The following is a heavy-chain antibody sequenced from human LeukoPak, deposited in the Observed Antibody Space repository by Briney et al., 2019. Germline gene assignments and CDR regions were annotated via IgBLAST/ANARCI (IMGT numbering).Heavy chain of an antibody. CDR1: GGSISSGDYY. V-gene: IGHV4-30-4*08. CDR2: IYYSGST. Sequence: SETLSLTCIVSGGSISSGDYYWSWIRQPPGKGLEWIGYIYYSGSTYYNPSLKSRVTISVDTSKNQFSLKLSSVTAADTAVYYCARASSIVVVVAHAFDIWGQGTMVTVSS. D-gene: IGHD2-15*01. CDR3: ARASSIVVVVAHAFDI. J-gene: IGHJ3*02.